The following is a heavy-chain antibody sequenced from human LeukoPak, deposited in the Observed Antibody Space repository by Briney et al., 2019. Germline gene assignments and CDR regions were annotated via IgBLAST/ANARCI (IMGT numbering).Heavy chain of an antibody. D-gene: IGHD1-26*01. J-gene: IGHJ4*02. Sequence: PGGSLRLSCAASGFTFSSYAMHWVRQAPGKGLEYVSAISSNGGSTYYANSVKGRFTIPRDNSKNTLYLQMGSLRAEDMAVYYCARGDQWELHFGLDYWGQGTLVTVSS. CDR2: ISSNGGST. CDR1: GFTFSSYA. CDR3: ARGDQWELHFGLDY. V-gene: IGHV3-64*01.